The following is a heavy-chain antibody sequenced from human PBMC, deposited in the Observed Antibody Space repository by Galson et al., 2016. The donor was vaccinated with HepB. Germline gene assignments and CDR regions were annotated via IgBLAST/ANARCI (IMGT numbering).Heavy chain of an antibody. J-gene: IGHJ5*02. V-gene: IGHV3-30*18. CDR3: AKDHGNRWLNNWFDP. CDR1: GFIFSSYA. Sequence: SLRLSCAASGFIFSSYAMTWVRQAPGKGLEWVAVMSHDGSHIFYVDSVKGRFSISRDNSKNTLYLQMNSLRDEDTAVYYCAKDHGNRWLNNWFDPWGQGTLVTVSS. CDR2: MSHDGSHI. D-gene: IGHD6-19*01.